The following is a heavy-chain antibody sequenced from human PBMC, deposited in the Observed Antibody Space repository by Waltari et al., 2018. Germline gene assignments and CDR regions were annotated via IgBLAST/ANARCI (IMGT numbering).Heavy chain of an antibody. D-gene: IGHD3-22*01. CDR3: AKVLTPYYYDSSGYRINYFDY. V-gene: IGHV3-9*01. J-gene: IGHJ4*02. CDR1: GFTFDDYA. CDR2: ISWNSGSI. Sequence: EVQLVESGGGLVQPGRSLRLSCAASGFTFDDYAMPWVRQAPGKGLEWVSGISWNSGSIGYADSVKGRFTISRDNAKNSLYLQMNSLRAEDTALYYCAKVLTPYYYDSSGYRINYFDYWGQGTLVTVSS.